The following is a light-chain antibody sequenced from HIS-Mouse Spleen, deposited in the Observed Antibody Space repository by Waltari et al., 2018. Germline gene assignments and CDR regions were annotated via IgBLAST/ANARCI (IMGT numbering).Light chain of an antibody. CDR2: LGS. CDR1: QRHLHSNGYNY. J-gene: IGKJ1*01. Sequence: DIVMTPSPPSLRVTHGDPASILLRPSQRHLHSNGYNYLDWYLQKPGQSPQLLIYLGSNRASGVPDRFSGSGSGTDFTLKISRVEAEDVGVYYCMQALQTWTFGQGTKVEIK. CDR3: MQALQTWT. V-gene: IGKV2-28*01.